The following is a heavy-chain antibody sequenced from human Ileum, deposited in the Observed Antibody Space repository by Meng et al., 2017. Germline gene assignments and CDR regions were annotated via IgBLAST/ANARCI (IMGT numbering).Heavy chain of an antibody. CDR3: ARESGVGNAFGI. Sequence: GESLKISCAASGFTVSTNYMSWVRQAPGKGLEWVSVFYSGGNTYYSDSVKGRFTISRDTSKNTLYLQLNSLRPEETAVYYCARESGVGNAFGIWGQGTMVTVSS. CDR1: GFTVSTNY. D-gene: IGHD3-10*01. J-gene: IGHJ3*02. V-gene: IGHV3-53*01. CDR2: FYSGGNT.